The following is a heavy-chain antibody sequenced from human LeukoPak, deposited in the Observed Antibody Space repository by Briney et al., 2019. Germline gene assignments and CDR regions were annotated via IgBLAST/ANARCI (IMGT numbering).Heavy chain of an antibody. J-gene: IGHJ5*02. Sequence: ASVKVSYKAAGYTFTGYYMHWVRQAPGQGLEWMGWINPNSGGTNYAQKFQGRVTMTRDTSISTAYMELSSLRSEDTAVYYCASGGYYYGSGSYQSQFDPWGQGTLVTVSS. CDR3: ASGGYYYGSGSYQSQFDP. CDR2: INPNSGGT. D-gene: IGHD3-10*01. V-gene: IGHV1-2*02. CDR1: GYTFTGYY.